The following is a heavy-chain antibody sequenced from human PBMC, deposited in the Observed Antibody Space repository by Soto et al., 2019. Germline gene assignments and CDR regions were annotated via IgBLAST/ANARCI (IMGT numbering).Heavy chain of an antibody. D-gene: IGHD4-4*01. J-gene: IGHJ2*01. V-gene: IGHV3-23*01. CDR1: GFTFSSHA. Sequence: GSLRLSCTASGFTFSSHAMSWVRQAPGKGLEWVSACSGSGGTTSYAGSVKCRFTVSRDNSRNTLYLQMNSLRAEDAAVYYCATRDGTSVTYNWYFDLWGRGTLVTVSS. CDR3: ATRDGTSVTYNWYFDL. CDR2: CSGSGGTT.